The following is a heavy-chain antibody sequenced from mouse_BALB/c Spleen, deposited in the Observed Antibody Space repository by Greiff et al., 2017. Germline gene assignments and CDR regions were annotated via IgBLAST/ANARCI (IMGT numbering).Heavy chain of an antibody. CDR3: ARGSNYRFAY. CDR2: ISSGSSTI. V-gene: IGHV5-17*02. J-gene: IGHJ3*01. D-gene: IGHD2-5*01. Sequence: DVKLVESGGGLVQPGGSRKLSCAASGFTFSSFGMHWVRQAPEKGLEWVAYISSGSSTIYYADTVKGRFTISRDNPKNTLFLQMTSLRSEDTAMYYCARGSNYRFAYWGQGTLVTVSA. CDR1: GFTFSSFG.